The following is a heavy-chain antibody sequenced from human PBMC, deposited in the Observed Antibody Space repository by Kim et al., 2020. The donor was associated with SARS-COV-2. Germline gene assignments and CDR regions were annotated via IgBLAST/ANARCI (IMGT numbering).Heavy chain of an antibody. J-gene: IGHJ4*02. CDR2: INSDGSTN. CDR3: GRLYDFVSGSYSDGCDH. CDR1: GFTFNRYW. D-gene: IGHD3-10*01. Sequence: GGSLRLSCAASGFTFNRYWMDWVRQAPGKGLVWVSRINSDGSTNKYADSVKGRFTISRDNAKNTLYLQLNSLRDEDTAMYYCGRLYDFVSGSYSDGCDHWGQGTLVTVSS. V-gene: IGHV3-74*03.